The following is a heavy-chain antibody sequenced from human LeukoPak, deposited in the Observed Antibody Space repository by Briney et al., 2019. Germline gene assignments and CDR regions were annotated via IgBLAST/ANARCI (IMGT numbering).Heavy chain of an antibody. V-gene: IGHV3-30*02. CDR2: IRYDGSNK. Sequence: GGSLRLSCAASGFTFSSYGMHWVRQAPGKGLEWVAFIRYDGSNKYYADSVKGRFTISRDNSKNTLYLQMNSLGTEDTAVYYCVRDGSSWGNFDYWGQGTLVSVSS. J-gene: IGHJ4*02. CDR1: GFTFSSYG. D-gene: IGHD7-27*01. CDR3: VRDGSSWGNFDY.